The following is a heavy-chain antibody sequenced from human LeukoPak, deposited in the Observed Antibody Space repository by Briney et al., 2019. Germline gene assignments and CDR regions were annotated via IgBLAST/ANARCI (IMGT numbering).Heavy chain of an antibody. V-gene: IGHV3-11*01. Sequence: GGSLRLSCAASGFTSSDYYMSWIRQAPGKGLEWVSYISSSGSTIYYADSVKGRFTISRDNAKNSLYLQMNSLRAEDTAVYYCASPNTMVRGVIITDDAFDIWGQGTMVTVSS. CDR2: ISSSGSTI. CDR3: ASPNTMVRGVIITDDAFDI. CDR1: GFTSSDYY. D-gene: IGHD3-10*01. J-gene: IGHJ3*02.